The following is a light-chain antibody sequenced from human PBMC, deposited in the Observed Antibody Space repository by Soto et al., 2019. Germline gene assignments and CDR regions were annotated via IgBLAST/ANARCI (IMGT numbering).Light chain of an antibody. J-gene: IGKJ1*01. V-gene: IGKV3-20*01. CDR1: QSVSSNY. CDR3: QQYGSSSWT. CDR2: DAS. Sequence: IVFRPSPDTLSLSTRERATLSCRASQSVSSNYLAWYQQKLGQAPRLLIYDASRRATGIPDRFSGSGSGTDFTLTISRLEPEDFVVYYCQQYGSSSWTFGQGTKVDIK.